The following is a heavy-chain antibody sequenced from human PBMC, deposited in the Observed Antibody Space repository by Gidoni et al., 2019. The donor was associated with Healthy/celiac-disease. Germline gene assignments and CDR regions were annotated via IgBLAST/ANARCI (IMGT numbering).Heavy chain of an antibody. CDR3: ARGTVVVPADYYYYGMDV. CDR2: MNPNSGNT. Sequence: QVQLVQSGAEVKKPGASVKVYCKASGYTFPSYDINWVRQATGQGLEWMGWMNPNSGNTGYAQKFQDRVNMTRNTSIGTAYMELSSLRSEDTAVYYCARGTVVVPADYYYYGMDVWGQGTTVTVSS. J-gene: IGHJ6*02. D-gene: IGHD2-2*01. CDR1: GYTFPSYD. V-gene: IGHV1-8*01.